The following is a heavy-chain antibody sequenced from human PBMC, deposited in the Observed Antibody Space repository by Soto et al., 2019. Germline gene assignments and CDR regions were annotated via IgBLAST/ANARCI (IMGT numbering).Heavy chain of an antibody. CDR2: FDPEDGET. J-gene: IGHJ5*02. D-gene: IGHD3-16*02. V-gene: IGHV1-24*01. CDR3: ATDQRGMITFGGVIAPYNWFDP. Sequence: ASVKVSCKVSGYTLTELPMHWVRQAPGKGLEWMGGFDPEDGETIYAQKFQGRVTMTEDTSTDTAYMELSSLRSEDTAVYYCATDQRGMITFGGVIAPYNWFDPWGQGTLVTVSS. CDR1: GYTLTELP.